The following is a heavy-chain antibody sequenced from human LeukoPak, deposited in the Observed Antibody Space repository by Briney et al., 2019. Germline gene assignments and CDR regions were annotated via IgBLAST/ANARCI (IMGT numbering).Heavy chain of an antibody. CDR2: INPNSGGT. V-gene: IGHV1-2*02. CDR3: ARKGDYGDLPFDY. D-gene: IGHD4-17*01. Sequence: ASVKVSCKASGYTFTAYYMHWVRQAPGQGLEWMGWINPNSGGTNYAQKFQGRVTMTRDTSISTAYMELNTLRSDDTAVYYCARKGDYGDLPFDYWGQGTLVTVS. J-gene: IGHJ4*02. CDR1: GYTFTAYY.